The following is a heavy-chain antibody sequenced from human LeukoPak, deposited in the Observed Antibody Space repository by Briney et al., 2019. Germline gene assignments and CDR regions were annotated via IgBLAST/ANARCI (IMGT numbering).Heavy chain of an antibody. CDR1: GGFFRGYY. V-gene: IGHV4-34*01. CDR3: ARTAGIAAAGYYFDY. J-gene: IGHJ4*02. CDR2: INHSGST. D-gene: IGHD6-13*01. Sequence: SATLSLTCAVYGGFFRGYYWSWIRPPPGKGLVWFGEINHSGSTNYNPSLKSRVTISVDTSKNQFSLKLSSVTAADTAVYYCARTAGIAAAGYYFDYWGQGTLVTVSS.